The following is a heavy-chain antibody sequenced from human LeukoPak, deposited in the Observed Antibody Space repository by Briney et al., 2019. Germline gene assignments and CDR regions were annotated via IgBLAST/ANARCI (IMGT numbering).Heavy chain of an antibody. Sequence: PSETLSLTCTVSAGSISSYYWSWVRQPPGRGLEWIGHIYYSGSSNYNPSLKSRVTISVDTSKNQFSLKLRSVTAADTAVYYCARRGSGSYSPFDYWGQGTLVNVSS. D-gene: IGHD3-10*01. CDR1: AGSISSYY. J-gene: IGHJ4*02. V-gene: IGHV4-59*08. CDR2: IYYSGSS. CDR3: ARRGSGSYSPFDY.